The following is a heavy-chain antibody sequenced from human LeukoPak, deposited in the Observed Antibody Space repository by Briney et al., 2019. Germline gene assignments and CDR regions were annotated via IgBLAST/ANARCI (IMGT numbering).Heavy chain of an antibody. Sequence: SETLSLTCTVSGGSISGYYWSCIRHPPGKGLEWIGYIYYSGSTNYNPPLKSRVTISVDTSKNQVSLKLSSVTAADTAVYYCARGDGAASFDYWGQGTLVTVSS. J-gene: IGHJ4*02. D-gene: IGHD4-17*01. CDR2: IYYSGST. CDR3: ARGDGAASFDY. V-gene: IGHV4-59*01. CDR1: GGSISGYY.